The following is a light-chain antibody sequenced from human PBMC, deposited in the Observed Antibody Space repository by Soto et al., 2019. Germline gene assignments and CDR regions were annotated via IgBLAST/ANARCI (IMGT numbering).Light chain of an antibody. Sequence: EIVMTQSPATLSVSPGERATLSCRASQSVSSSLVWYQQKPGQAPRLLIYDASNRATGIPARFSGSGSGTDFTLTISSLEPEDFAVYYCQQRGNWPKTFGQGTKV. CDR1: QSVSSS. V-gene: IGKV3-11*01. CDR2: DAS. CDR3: QQRGNWPKT. J-gene: IGKJ1*01.